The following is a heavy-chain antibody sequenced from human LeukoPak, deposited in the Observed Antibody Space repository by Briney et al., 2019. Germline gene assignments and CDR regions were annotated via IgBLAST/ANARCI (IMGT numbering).Heavy chain of an antibody. J-gene: IGHJ3*02. CDR3: ARNRIQLWLQGSGAFDI. D-gene: IGHD5-18*01. CDR1: GFTVSRKY. V-gene: IGHV3-21*01. Sequence: GGSLRPSCAASGFTVSRKYMNWVRQAPGKGLEWVSSISSSSSYIYYADSVKGRFTISRDNAKNSLYLQMNSLRAEDTAVYYCARNRIQLWLQGSGAFDIWGQGTMVTVSS. CDR2: ISSSSSYI.